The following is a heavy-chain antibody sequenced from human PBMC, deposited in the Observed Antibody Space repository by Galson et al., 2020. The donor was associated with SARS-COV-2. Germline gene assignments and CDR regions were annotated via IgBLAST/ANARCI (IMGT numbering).Heavy chain of an antibody. CDR1: GGSIDSGGYY. V-gene: IGHV4-31*03. J-gene: IGHJ4*02. D-gene: IGHD2-21*01. CDR2: TYYRANT. CDR3: ARVGDGGTWTRRYYFDY. Sequence: SETLSLTCTVSGGSIDSGGYYWAWIRQRPGKGLECFGYTYYRANTYYNPSLKSRLTISVDTSKNQFSLKLASVTAADTAVYYCARVGDGGTWTRRYYFDYWGPGILVTVSS.